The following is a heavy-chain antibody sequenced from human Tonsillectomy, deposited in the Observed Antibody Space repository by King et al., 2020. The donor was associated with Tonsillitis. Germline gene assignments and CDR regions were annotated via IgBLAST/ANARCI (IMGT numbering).Heavy chain of an antibody. D-gene: IGHD5-24*01. CDR1: GYTFTGNY. CDR3: ARGGGMATFYWYFDL. Sequence: QLVQSGAEVKKPGASVKVSCKASGYTFTGNYMHWVRQAPGQGLEWMGWINPKSGGATFAQNFQGRVTMTSDTSISTAYMELSRLRSDDTALYYCARGGGMATFYWYFDLWGRGTLVTVSS. V-gene: IGHV1-2*02. CDR2: INPKSGGA. J-gene: IGHJ2*01.